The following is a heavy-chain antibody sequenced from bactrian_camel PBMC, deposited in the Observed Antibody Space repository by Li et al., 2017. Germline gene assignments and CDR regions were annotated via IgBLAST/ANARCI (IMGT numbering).Heavy chain of an antibody. CDR1: GDPGRPYR. V-gene: IGHV3S9*01. CDR3: TTDRGSGYGLGALRGATCAIEAGAYND. J-gene: IGHJ4*01. Sequence: QVQLVESGGGSVQTGGSLRLSCAISGDPGRPYRMGWARQVPGKEREGVAAIDSDGKTSYADSVKGRFTISQDNAKNTLYLQMNILKAEDTAQYYCTTDRGSGYGLGALRGATCAIEAGAYNDWGQGTQVTVS. CDR2: IDSDGKT. D-gene: IGHD5*01.